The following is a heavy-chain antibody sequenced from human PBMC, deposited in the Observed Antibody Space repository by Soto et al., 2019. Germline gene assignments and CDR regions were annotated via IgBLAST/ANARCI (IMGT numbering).Heavy chain of an antibody. CDR3: ARLPILPGIAAAGTYYYYYMDV. D-gene: IGHD6-13*01. CDR1: GFTFSDYY. Sequence: GGSLRLSCAASGFTFSDYYMSWIRQAPGKGLEWVSYISSSGSTIYYADSVKGRFTISRDNAKNSLYLQMNSLRAEDTAVYYCARLPILPGIAAAGTYYYYYMDVWGKGTTVTVSS. CDR2: ISSSGSTI. J-gene: IGHJ6*03. V-gene: IGHV3-11*01.